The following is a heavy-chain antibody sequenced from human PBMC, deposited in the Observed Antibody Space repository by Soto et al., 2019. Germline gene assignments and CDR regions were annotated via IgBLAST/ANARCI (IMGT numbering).Heavy chain of an antibody. Sequence: GESLKISCKGSGYSFTSYWIGWVRQMPGKGLEWMGIIFPSDSDTRYSPSLQGQVTISADKSISTAYLQWSSLKASDTAMYYCARTAAAGKYYYGMDVWGQETTATLSS. J-gene: IGHJ6*02. CDR1: GYSFTSYW. V-gene: IGHV5-51*01. CDR2: IFPSDSDT. D-gene: IGHD6-13*01. CDR3: ARTAAAGKYYYGMDV.